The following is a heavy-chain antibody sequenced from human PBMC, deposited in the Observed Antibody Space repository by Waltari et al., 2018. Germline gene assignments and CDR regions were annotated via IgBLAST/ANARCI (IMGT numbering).Heavy chain of an antibody. CDR1: GGSFSGYS. D-gene: IGHD2-2*01. V-gene: IGHV4-34*01. J-gene: IGHJ3*02. CDR2: INQSGSH. Sequence: QVQLQQWGAGLLKPSETLSPTCAVYGGSFSGYSWTWTRQPPGKGLEWIGEINQSGSHNYNPSLKSRVTISVDTSKNQFSLKLSSVTAADTAVYYCASTRYCSSTSCPDAFDIWGQGTMVTVSS. CDR3: ASTRYCSSTSCPDAFDI.